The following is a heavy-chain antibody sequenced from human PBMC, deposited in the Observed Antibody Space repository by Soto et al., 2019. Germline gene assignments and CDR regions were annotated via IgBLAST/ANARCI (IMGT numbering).Heavy chain of an antibody. CDR3: ARGRRSSGRHDASDI. CDR1: SGSIGTYY. Sequence: QVQLLESGPGLVKPSETLSLTCTVSSGSIGTYYWNWIRQPPGKGLEWIAYIDYSGSTNSNPSLKGRLTISLDTSKNQFSLKLSSVTAADTAVYYCARGRRSSGRHDASDIWGQGTMVTVSS. J-gene: IGHJ3*02. V-gene: IGHV4-59*01. CDR2: IDYSGST. D-gene: IGHD1-26*01.